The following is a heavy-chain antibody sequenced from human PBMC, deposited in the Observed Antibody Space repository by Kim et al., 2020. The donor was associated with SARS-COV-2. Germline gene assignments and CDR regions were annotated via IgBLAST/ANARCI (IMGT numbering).Heavy chain of an antibody. Sequence: YTSSVNGRFTISRDDSKYTLYLQMSSLETEDTAVYYCTTDRGITRRPLFASWGQGTLVTVSS. J-gene: IGHJ4*02. V-gene: IGHV3-15*01. CDR3: TTDRGITRRPLFAS. D-gene: IGHD3-10*01.